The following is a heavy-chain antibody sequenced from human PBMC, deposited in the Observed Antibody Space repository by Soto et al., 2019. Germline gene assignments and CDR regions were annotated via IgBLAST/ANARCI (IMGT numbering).Heavy chain of an antibody. CDR2: IIPIFGTA. CDR1: GGTFSSYA. CDR3: ASRDLDIVVEVARDGLDV. D-gene: IGHD2-15*01. J-gene: IGHJ6*02. Sequence: ASVKVSCKASGGTFSSYAISWVRQAPGQGLEWMGGIIPIFGTANYAQKFQGRVTITADESTSTAYMELSSLRSEDTAVYYCASRDLDIVVEVARDGLDVWGQGTTVTVSS. V-gene: IGHV1-69*13.